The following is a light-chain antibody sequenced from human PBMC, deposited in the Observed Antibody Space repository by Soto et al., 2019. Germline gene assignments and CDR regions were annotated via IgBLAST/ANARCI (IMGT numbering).Light chain of an antibody. CDR3: QQYNNWPPN. Sequence: EIVMTQSPATLSVSPGERATLSCRASQSVSSNLAWYQQKPGQAPMLLIYGASTRATGIPASFSGSGSGTEFTLTISSLQSADFAVYYCQQYNNWPPNFGQGTRLEIK. CDR1: QSVSSN. V-gene: IGKV3-15*01. CDR2: GAS. J-gene: IGKJ5*01.